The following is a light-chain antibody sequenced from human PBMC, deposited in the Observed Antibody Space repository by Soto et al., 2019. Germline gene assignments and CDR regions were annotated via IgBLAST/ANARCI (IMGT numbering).Light chain of an antibody. CDR2: AAS. J-gene: IGKJ3*01. Sequence: DIQMTQSPSSLSASVGDRVTITCRASQGISNYVAWYQQKPGTSPKVLISAASTLQSGIPSRFSGSGFGTDLTLNISSLQPEDVATYYCQKYSSAPFTFGPGTKVEIK. CDR3: QKYSSAPFT. CDR1: QGISNY. V-gene: IGKV1-27*01.